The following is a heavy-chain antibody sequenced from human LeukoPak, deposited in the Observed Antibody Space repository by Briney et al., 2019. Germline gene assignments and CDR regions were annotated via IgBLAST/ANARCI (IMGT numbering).Heavy chain of an antibody. Sequence: ASVKVSCNASGYTFTSYDINWVRQATGQGLEWMGWMNPTSGNTGYEQKFQGRVTMTRNTSISTAYMDRSSLRSADTDLYYCARGGRIQLWSTRNYGMDVWGQGTTVTVSS. CDR2: MNPTSGNT. CDR1: GYTFTSYD. D-gene: IGHD5-18*01. CDR3: ARGGRIQLWSTRNYGMDV. J-gene: IGHJ6*02. V-gene: IGHV1-8*01.